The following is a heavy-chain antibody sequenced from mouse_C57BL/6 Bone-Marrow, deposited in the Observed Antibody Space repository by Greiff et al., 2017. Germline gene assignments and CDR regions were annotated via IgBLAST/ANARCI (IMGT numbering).Heavy chain of an antibody. CDR1: GYTFTSYG. CDR3: ARERLDYYGSSCAWFAY. V-gene: IGHV1-81*01. CDR2: IYPRSGNT. Sequence: QVQLKESGAELARPGASVKLSCKASGYTFTSYGISWVKQRTGQGLEWIGEIYPRSGNTYYNEKFKGKATLTADKSSSTAYMELRSLTSEDSAVYFCARERLDYYGSSCAWFAYWGQGTLVTVSA. J-gene: IGHJ3*01. D-gene: IGHD1-1*01.